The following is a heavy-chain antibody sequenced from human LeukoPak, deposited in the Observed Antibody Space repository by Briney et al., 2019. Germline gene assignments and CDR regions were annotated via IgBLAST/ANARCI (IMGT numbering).Heavy chain of an antibody. V-gene: IGHV3-21*01. CDR1: GFTFSSYS. CDR3: AKDLPDYDSSGYPDTTGGAGY. CDR2: ISSSSSYI. J-gene: IGHJ4*02. Sequence: GGSLRLSCAASGFTFSSYSMNWVRQAPGKGLEWVSSISSSSSYIYYADSVKGRFTISRDNAKNSLYLQMNSLRAEDTAVYYCAKDLPDYDSSGYPDTTGGAGYWGQGTLVTVSS. D-gene: IGHD3-22*01.